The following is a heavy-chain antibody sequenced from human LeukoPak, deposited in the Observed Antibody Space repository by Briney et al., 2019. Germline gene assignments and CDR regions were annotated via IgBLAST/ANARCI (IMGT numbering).Heavy chain of an antibody. J-gene: IGHJ4*02. CDR2: IRYDGSTK. D-gene: IGHD5-12*01. Sequence: GGSLRLSCAASGFTFSNYGVHWVRQAPGKGLEWGAVIRYDGSTKYYADSVKGRFTISRDNSKNTVYLEMNSLRAEDTAVYYCARAYSRESGYDFVFENWGQGTLVSVSS. CDR1: GFTFSNYG. CDR3: ARAYSRESGYDFVFEN. V-gene: IGHV3-33*01.